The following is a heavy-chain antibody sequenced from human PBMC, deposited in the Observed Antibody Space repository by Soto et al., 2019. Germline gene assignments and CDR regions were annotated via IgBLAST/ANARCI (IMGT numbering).Heavy chain of an antibody. D-gene: IGHD2-21*02. V-gene: IGHV3-23*01. CDR1: GFTFSVYA. CDR2: VTANGGST. J-gene: IGHJ6*02. Sequence: EVQLLESGGGFVQPGGSLRLSCAATGFTFSVYAMPWVRQAPGKGLEWVSAVTANGGSTYSADSVKGRFTISRDNSMNPLFLQMNSLRAEDTAVYYCASLGVGDWANYYYYSGMDVWGQGTTVTVSS. CDR3: ASLGVGDWANYYYYSGMDV.